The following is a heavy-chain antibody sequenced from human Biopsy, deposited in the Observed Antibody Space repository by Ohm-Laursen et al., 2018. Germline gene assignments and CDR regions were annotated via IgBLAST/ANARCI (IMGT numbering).Heavy chain of an antibody. CDR3: ASEVVPAGIGGHWLDP. CDR2: ISASDDSK. CDR1: GFTFTNYA. V-gene: IGHV3-23*01. Sequence: SLRLSCSASGFTFTNYAMSWVRQAPGKGLEWVSSISASDDSKYYGDSVKGRFTISRDSSTNTLYLQMNGLRADDTAVYYCASEVVPAGIGGHWLDPWGQGTLVTVSS. D-gene: IGHD2-2*01. J-gene: IGHJ5*02.